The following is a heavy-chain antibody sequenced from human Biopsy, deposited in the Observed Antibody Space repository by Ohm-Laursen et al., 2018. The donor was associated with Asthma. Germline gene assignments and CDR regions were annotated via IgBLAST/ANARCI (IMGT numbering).Heavy chain of an antibody. CDR3: VRDVDLRSVF. V-gene: IGHV3-7*05. D-gene: IGHD2-15*01. J-gene: IGHJ4*02. CDR1: GFTFSTSW. Sequence: SLSLSCAPSGFTFSTSWMTWVRQTPGKGLEWVANIKEHGSEKNNVDSVKARFTISRDKGKNSLYLQMNSLRAEDTAVYYCVRDVDLRSVFWGQGTLVTVSS. CDR2: IKEHGSEK.